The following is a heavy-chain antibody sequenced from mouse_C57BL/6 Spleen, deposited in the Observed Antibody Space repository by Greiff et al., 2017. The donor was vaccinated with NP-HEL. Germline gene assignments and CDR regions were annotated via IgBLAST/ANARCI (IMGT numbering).Heavy chain of an antibody. CDR2: ISSGGSYT. J-gene: IGHJ4*01. CDR3: ARNYYGSSQYYYAMDY. Sequence: EVKLMESGGDLVKPGGSLKLSCAASGFTFSSYGMSWVRQTPDKRLEWVATISSGGSYTYYPDSVKGRFTISRDNAKNTLYLQMSSLKSEDTAMYYCARNYYGSSQYYYAMDYWGQGTSVTVSS. V-gene: IGHV5-6*01. D-gene: IGHD1-1*01. CDR1: GFTFSSYG.